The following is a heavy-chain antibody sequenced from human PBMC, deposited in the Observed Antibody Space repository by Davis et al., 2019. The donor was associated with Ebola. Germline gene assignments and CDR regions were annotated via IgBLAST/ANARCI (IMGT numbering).Heavy chain of an antibody. CDR2: ITPFNGNT. CDR3: ASSAVRGVIVHDAFDI. CDR1: GYTFTYRY. Sequence: AASVKVSCKASGYTFTYRYLHWVRQAPGQALEWMGWITPFNGNTNYAQKFQDRVTITRDRSMSTAYMELSSLRSEDTAMYYCASSAVRGVIVHDAFDIWGQGTMVTVSS. J-gene: IGHJ3*02. D-gene: IGHD3-10*01. V-gene: IGHV1-45*02.